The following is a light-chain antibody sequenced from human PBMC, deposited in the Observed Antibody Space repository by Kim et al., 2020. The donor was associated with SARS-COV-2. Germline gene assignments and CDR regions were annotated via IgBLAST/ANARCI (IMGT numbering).Light chain of an antibody. CDR1: STNIGNNY. V-gene: IGLV1-51*01. CDR2: DNN. CDR3: GTWDSSLSAVV. J-gene: IGLJ2*01. Sequence: GQKVTIPRSRSSTNIGNNYVSGYQKHPGTAPKLLIYDNNKRPTGIPDRFSGTKSGTSATLGITGLQTGDEADYYCGTWDSSLSAVVFGGGTQLTVL.